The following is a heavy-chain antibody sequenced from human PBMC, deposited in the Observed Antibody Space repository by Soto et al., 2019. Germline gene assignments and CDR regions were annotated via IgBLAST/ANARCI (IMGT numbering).Heavy chain of an antibody. CDR1: GGFNSYS. J-gene: IGHJ5*02. D-gene: IGHD2-2*01. CDR2: IIPIFATP. Sequence: QVQLVQSGAEVKKPGSSVKVSCKGSGGFNSYSISWVRQAPGQGPEWMGWIIPIFATPTYAQKFQGRVTITEDKSTSTAYMELIRLTSEDTAVYYCARGGPVIIPAATNWFDPWGQGTLVSVSS. CDR3: ARGGPVIIPAATNWFDP. V-gene: IGHV1-69*06.